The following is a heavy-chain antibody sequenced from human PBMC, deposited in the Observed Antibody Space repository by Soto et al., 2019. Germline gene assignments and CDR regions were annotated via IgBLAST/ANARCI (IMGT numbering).Heavy chain of an antibody. J-gene: IGHJ4*02. Sequence: GGSLRLSCAVSGLTFSLYGMHWVRQAPAKGLEWVAFISYEGRNKYYADSVKGRFTISRDNSKNTLSLQLDSLRPGDTAVYYCAKGRDSTLLRWQYFDNWGQGTQVIVSS. D-gene: IGHD2-15*01. V-gene: IGHV3-30*18. CDR3: AKGRDSTLLRWQYFDN. CDR1: GLTFSLYG. CDR2: ISYEGRNK.